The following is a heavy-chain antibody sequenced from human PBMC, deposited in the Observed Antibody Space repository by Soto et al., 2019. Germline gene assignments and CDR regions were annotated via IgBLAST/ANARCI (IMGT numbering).Heavy chain of an antibody. Sequence: QITLKESGPTLVKPTQTLTLTCTFSGFSLSTSGVGVGWIRQPPGKALEWLALIYRNDDKPYSPSLKSRHTITEDTSQHLVVLTMTDMDPVDTATYYCAHVRLPEWLPGTRDYWGQGTLVTVSS. D-gene: IGHD6-19*01. J-gene: IGHJ4*02. V-gene: IGHV2-5*01. CDR3: AHVRLPEWLPGTRDY. CDR2: IYRNDDK. CDR1: GFSLSTSGVG.